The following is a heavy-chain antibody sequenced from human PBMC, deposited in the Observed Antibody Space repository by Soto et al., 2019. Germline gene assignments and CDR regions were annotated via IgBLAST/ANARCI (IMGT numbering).Heavy chain of an antibody. V-gene: IGHV4-31*03. CDR2: IYYSGST. CDR1: GGSISSGGYY. CDR3: ARAPQCSSTSCYMGGYYFDY. D-gene: IGHD2-2*02. Sequence: QVQLQESGPGLVKPSQTLSLTCTVSGGSISSGGYYWSWIRQHPGKGLEWIGYIYYSGSTYYNPSLKSRVTISVETSKNQFPLKMSSVTAADTAVYYCARAPQCSSTSCYMGGYYFDYWGQGTLVTVSS. J-gene: IGHJ4*02.